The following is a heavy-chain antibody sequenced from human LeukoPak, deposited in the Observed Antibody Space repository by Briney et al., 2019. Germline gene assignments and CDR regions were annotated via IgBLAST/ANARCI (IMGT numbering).Heavy chain of an antibody. D-gene: IGHD3-22*01. V-gene: IGHV1-46*01. CDR2: INPSGGST. CDR1: GYTFTSYY. J-gene: IGHJ4*02. Sequence: GASVKVSCKASGYTFTSYYMHWVRQAPGQGLEWMGIINPSGGSTSYAQKFQGRVTMTRDTSTSTVYMELSSLRSEDTAVYYCARTFYYDSRGYSHLGYWGQGTLVTVSS. CDR3: ARTFYYDSRGYSHLGY.